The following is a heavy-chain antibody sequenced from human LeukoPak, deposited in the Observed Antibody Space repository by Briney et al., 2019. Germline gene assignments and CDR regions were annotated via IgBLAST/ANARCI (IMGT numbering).Heavy chain of an antibody. J-gene: IGHJ6*02. D-gene: IGHD3-3*01. V-gene: IGHV3-48*02. CDR2: ISSSSSTI. Sequence: GGSLRLSCAASGFTSSSYSMNWVRQAPGKGLEWVSYISSSSSTIYYADSVKGRFTISRDNAKNSLYLQMNSLRDEDTAVYYCASPTYYDFWSGLRDYYYGMDVWGQGTTVTVSS. CDR1: GFTSSSYS. CDR3: ASPTYYDFWSGLRDYYYGMDV.